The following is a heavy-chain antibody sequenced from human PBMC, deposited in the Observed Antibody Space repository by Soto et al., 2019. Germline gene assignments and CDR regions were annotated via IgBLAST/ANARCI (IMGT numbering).Heavy chain of an antibody. J-gene: IGHJ6*02. V-gene: IGHV4-30-4*01. CDR2: IYYSGST. Sequence: SETLSLTCTVSGGSISSGDYYWSWIRQPPGKGLEWIGYIYYSGSTYYNPSLKSRVTISVDTSKNQFSLKLSSVTAADTAVYYCARQYSSRWFHGVDVWGQGTTVTVPS. CDR1: GGSISSGDYY. CDR3: ARQYSSRWFHGVDV. D-gene: IGHD6-13*01.